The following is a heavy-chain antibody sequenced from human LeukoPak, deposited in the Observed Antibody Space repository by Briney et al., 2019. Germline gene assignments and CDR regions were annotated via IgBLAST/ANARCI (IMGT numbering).Heavy chain of an antibody. CDR1: GYTFTSYY. CDR2: INPSGGST. J-gene: IGHJ4*02. D-gene: IGHD1-14*01. CDR3: ARFVSGKYYFDY. Sequence: ASVKVSCKASGYTFTSYYMHWVRQAPGQGLEWMGIINPSGGSTSYAQKFQGRVTMTRDMPTSTVYMELSSLRSEDTAVYYCARFVSGKYYFDYWGQGTLVTVSS. V-gene: IGHV1-46*01.